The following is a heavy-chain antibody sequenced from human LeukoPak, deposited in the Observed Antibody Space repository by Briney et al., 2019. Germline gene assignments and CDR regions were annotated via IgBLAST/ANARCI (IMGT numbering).Heavy chain of an antibody. CDR3: TGEGPNDAFDI. V-gene: IGHV3-74*01. CDR2: ITSDGSAT. D-gene: IGHD3-16*01. J-gene: IGHJ3*02. CDR1: GFTFSSYW. Sequence: PGGSLRLSCAVSGFTFSSYWMHWVRQGPGKGLAWVSRITSDGSATDYADSVKGRFTISRDNAKNSVYLLMNNLRAEDTAVYYCTGEGPNDAFDIWGQGTMVTVSS.